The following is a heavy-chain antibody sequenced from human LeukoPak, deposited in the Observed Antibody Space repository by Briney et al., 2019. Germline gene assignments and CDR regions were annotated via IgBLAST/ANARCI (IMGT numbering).Heavy chain of an antibody. Sequence: ASVKVSCKASRYTFTSYDINWVRQATGQGLEWMGWMNPNSGNTGYAQKFQGRVTMTRNTSISTAYMELSSLRSEDTAVYYCARGRFPTAPLDYWGQGTLVTVSS. CDR3: ARGRFPTAPLDY. D-gene: IGHD3-10*01. CDR2: MNPNSGNT. CDR1: RYTFTSYD. V-gene: IGHV1-8*01. J-gene: IGHJ4*02.